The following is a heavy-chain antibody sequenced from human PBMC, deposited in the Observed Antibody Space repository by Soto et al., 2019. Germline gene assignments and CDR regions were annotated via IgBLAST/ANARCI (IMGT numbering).Heavy chain of an antibody. CDR1: GYTFTSYG. CDR2: ISAYNGNT. D-gene: IGHD4-4*01. CDR3: ARVVYSIYYYGMHV. J-gene: IGHJ6*02. Sequence: QVQLVQSGAEVKKPGASVKVSCKASGYTFTSYGISWVRQAPGQGLEWMGWISAYNGNTNYAQKLQGRVTMTTHTPESTAYMQLRSLRAHDTAVYYCARVVYSIYYYGMHVWGRGATVTVSS. V-gene: IGHV1-18*01.